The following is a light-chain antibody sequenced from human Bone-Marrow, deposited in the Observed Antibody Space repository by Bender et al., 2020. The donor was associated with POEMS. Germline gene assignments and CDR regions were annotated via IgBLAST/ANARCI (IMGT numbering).Light chain of an antibody. Sequence: QSALTQPPSASGSPGQSVTISCTGTSSDVGRYTYVSWYQQHPGKAPKLMIYDVSVRPSGVSTRFSAYKSGNTASLTISGLQAEDEADYYCTSYTSTSTQVFGGGTKLTVL. CDR1: SSDVGRYTY. CDR2: DVS. V-gene: IGLV2-14*03. CDR3: TSYTSTSTQV. J-gene: IGLJ3*02.